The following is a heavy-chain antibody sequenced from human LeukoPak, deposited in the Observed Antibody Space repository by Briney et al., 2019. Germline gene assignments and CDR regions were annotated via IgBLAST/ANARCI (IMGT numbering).Heavy chain of an antibody. CDR2: IKPNSGGT. D-gene: IGHD3-10*01. V-gene: IGHV1-2*02. Sequence: ASVKVSCKASGYSFADYYMHWVRQAPGQGLEWMGWIKPNSGGTRSAQKFQGRVTMTRDTSISTAYMELSSLRSEDTAVYYCARGPSITMVRGGQWYYYVDVWGKGTTVTISS. CDR1: GYSFADYY. J-gene: IGHJ6*03. CDR3: ARGPSITMVRGGQWYYYVDV.